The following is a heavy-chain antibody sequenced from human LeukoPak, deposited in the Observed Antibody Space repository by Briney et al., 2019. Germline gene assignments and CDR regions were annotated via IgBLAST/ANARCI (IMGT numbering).Heavy chain of an antibody. CDR3: TRETDYSDGTGYHHWYFDL. D-gene: IGHD3-22*01. J-gene: IGHJ2*01. V-gene: IGHV3-74*01. Sequence: GSLRLSCAASGFTFSSYWMHWVRQAPGKGVVWVSRINSDGSSTRYADSVKGRFTISRDNAKNTLYLQMNSLKTEDTAVYYCTRETDYSDGTGYHHWYFDLWGRGTLVTVSS. CDR2: INSDGSST. CDR1: GFTFSSYW.